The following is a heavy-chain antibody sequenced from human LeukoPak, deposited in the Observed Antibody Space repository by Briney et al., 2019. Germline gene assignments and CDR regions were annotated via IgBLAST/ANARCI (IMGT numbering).Heavy chain of an antibody. V-gene: IGHV4-59*01. D-gene: IGHD2-2*01. CDR3: ARDVGYCSSTSCHASGWFDP. Sequence: SETLSLTCTVSGGSISSYYWTWIRQPPGKRLEWIGYIYYSGSTNYNPSLKSRVTISLGTSKNQFSLKLSSVTAADTAMYYCARDVGYCSSTSCHASGWFDPWGQGTLVTVSS. J-gene: IGHJ5*02. CDR2: IYYSGST. CDR1: GGSISSYY.